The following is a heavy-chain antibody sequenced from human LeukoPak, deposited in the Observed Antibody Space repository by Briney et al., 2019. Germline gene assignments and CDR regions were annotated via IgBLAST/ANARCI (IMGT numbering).Heavy chain of an antibody. Sequence: GGSLRLSCAASRFTFSSYSMNWVRQAPGKGLEWVSSISSSSSYIYYADSVKGRFTISRDNAKNSLYLQMNSLRAEDTAVYYCAREYCSGGSCRFDYWGQGTLVTVSS. J-gene: IGHJ4*02. CDR3: AREYCSGGSCRFDY. CDR1: RFTFSSYS. CDR2: ISSSSSYI. D-gene: IGHD2-15*01. V-gene: IGHV3-21*01.